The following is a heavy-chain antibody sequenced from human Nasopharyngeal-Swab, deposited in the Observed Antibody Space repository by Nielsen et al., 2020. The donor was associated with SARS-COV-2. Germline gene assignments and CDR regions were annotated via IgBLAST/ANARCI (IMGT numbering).Heavy chain of an antibody. CDR3: ARVTMIVVVIGAFDI. CDR2: IYYSGST. J-gene: IGHJ3*02. D-gene: IGHD3-22*01. V-gene: IGHV4-31*02. Sequence: RQAPGKGLEWIGYIYYSGSTYYNPSLKSRVTISVDTSKNQFSLKLSSVTAADTAVYYCARVTMIVVVIGAFDIWGQGTMVTVSS.